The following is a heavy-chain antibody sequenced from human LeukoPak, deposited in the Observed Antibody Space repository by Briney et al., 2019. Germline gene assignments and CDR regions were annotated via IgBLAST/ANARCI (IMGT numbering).Heavy chain of an antibody. CDR2: IYYSGST. Sequence: PSETLSLTCTVSGGSISSYYWSWIRQPPGKGLEWIGYIYYSGSTNYNPSLKSRVTISVDTSKNQFSLKLSSVTAADTAVYYCTRTFYSSPNNWFDPWGQGTLVTVSS. V-gene: IGHV4-59*08. CDR1: GGSISSYY. CDR3: TRTFYSSPNNWFDP. D-gene: IGHD2/OR15-2a*01. J-gene: IGHJ5*02.